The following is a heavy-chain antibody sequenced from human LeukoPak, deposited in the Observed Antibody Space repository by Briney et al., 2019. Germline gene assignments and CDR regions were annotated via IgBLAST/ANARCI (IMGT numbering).Heavy chain of an antibody. D-gene: IGHD6-19*01. CDR1: GFTFSDHY. CDR3: ARVTTSDWYGDY. CDR2: IKKKGNSYTT. V-gene: IGHV3-72*01. Sequence: GGSLRLSCAASGFTFSDHYMDWVRQAPGKGLEWVGRIKKKGNSYTTEYGASVKGRFTISRDGSKNSLYLQMNSLKTEDTAVYYCARVTTSDWYGDYWGQGSLVTVSS. J-gene: IGHJ4*02.